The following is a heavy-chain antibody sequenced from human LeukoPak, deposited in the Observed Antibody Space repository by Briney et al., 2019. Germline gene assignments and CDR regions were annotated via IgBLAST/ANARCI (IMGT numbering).Heavy chain of an antibody. Sequence: RPSETLSITCTVSGGSISSSSYYWGWIRQPPGKGLEWIGSIYYSGSTYYNPSLKSRVTISVDTSKNQFSLKLSSVTAADTAVYYCARHRARYSYGKTFDYWGQGTLVTVSS. CDR1: GGSISSSSYY. CDR2: IYYSGST. V-gene: IGHV4-39*01. D-gene: IGHD5-18*01. CDR3: ARHRARYSYGKTFDY. J-gene: IGHJ4*02.